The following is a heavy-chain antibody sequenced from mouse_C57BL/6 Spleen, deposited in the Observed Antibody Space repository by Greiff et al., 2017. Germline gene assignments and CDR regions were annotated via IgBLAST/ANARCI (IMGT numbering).Heavy chain of an antibody. CDR3: TTHYGSSYDSC. Sequence: QVQLKQSGAELVRPGASVTLSCKASGYTFTDYEMHWVKQTPVHGLEWIGAIDPETGGTAYNQKFKGKAILTADKSSSTAYMELRSLTSEDSAVYYCTTHYGSSYDSCWGQGTTLTVSS. CDR2: IDPETGGT. V-gene: IGHV1-15*01. CDR1: GYTFTDYE. D-gene: IGHD1-1*01. J-gene: IGHJ2*01.